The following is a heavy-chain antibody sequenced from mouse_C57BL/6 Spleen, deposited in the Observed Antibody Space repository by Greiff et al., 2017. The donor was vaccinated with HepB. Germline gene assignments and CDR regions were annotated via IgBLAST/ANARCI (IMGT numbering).Heavy chain of an antibody. CDR2: IDPSDSYT. CDR3: ASPYDFAWFAY. D-gene: IGHD2-4*01. J-gene: IGHJ3*01. Sequence: VQLQQPGAELVMPGASVKLSCKASGYTFTSYWIHWVKQRPGQGLEWIGEIDPSDSYTNYNQKFKGKSTLTVDKSSSTAYMQLSSLTSEDSAVYYCASPYDFAWFAYWGQGTLVTVSA. V-gene: IGHV1-69*01. CDR1: GYTFTSYW.